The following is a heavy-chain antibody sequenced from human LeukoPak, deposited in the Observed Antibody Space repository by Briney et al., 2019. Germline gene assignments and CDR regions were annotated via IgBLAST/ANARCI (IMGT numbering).Heavy chain of an antibody. J-gene: IGHJ4*02. D-gene: IGHD2-15*01. CDR1: GFTFSSYA. Sequence: PGRSLRLSCAASGFTFSSYAMHWVRQAPGKGLEWVGRVKSKTGGGTTDYPAPVKDRFTISSDDSTNTLYLQMNSLKTEDTAVYYCTTLRYCSGGSCSSYWGQGALVTVSS. CDR3: TTLRYCSGGSCSSY. CDR2: VKSKTGGGTT. V-gene: IGHV3-15*01.